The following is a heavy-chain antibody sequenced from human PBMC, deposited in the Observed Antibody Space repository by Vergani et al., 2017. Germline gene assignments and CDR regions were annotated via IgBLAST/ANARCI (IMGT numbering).Heavy chain of an antibody. J-gene: IGHJ6*02. D-gene: IGHD2-15*01. CDR1: GFTFSNAW. CDR2: IKSKTDGRTT. Sequence: EVQLVESGGGLVKPGGSLRLSCAASGFTFSNAWMSWVRQAPGKGLDWVGRIKSKTDGRTTDYAAPVKGRFTISRDDSKNTLCLQMNSQKTEDTAVYYCPTDHRIGYCSRGSCYFGYGMAVWGQGTTVTVSS. V-gene: IGHV3-15*01. CDR3: PTDHRIGYCSRGSCYFGYGMAV.